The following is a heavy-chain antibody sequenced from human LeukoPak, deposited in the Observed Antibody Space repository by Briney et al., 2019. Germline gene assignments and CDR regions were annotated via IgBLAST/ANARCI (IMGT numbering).Heavy chain of an antibody. CDR1: GFTFSSYW. J-gene: IGHJ6*02. Sequence: GGSLRLSCAASGFTFSSYWMSWVRQAPGKGLEWVANIKQDGSEKYYVDSVKGRFTISRDNAKNSLYLQMNSLRAEDTAVYYCARERYYYDSSGYSFPYYYYYYGMDVWGQGTTVTVSS. CDR2: IKQDGSEK. CDR3: ARERYYYDSSGYSFPYYYYYYGMDV. V-gene: IGHV3-7*03. D-gene: IGHD3-22*01.